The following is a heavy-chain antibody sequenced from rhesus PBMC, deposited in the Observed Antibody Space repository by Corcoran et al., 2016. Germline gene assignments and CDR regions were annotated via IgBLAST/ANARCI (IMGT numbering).Heavy chain of an antibody. D-gene: IGHD1-44*02. CDR1: GGSISSGYD. Sequence: QVQLQESGPGVVKPSETLSLTCAVSGGSISSGYDWNCIRQPPGKGLEWIGYFYGSSGRTNYNPSLKNRVPISKDASKNQFSLKLSSVTAADTAVYYCARENGRGRFDVWGPGVLVTVSS. J-gene: IGHJ5-1*01. V-gene: IGHV4-76*01. CDR2: FYGSSGRT. CDR3: ARENGRGRFDV.